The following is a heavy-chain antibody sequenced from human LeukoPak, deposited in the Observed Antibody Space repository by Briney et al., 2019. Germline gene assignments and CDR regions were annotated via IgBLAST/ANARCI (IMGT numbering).Heavy chain of an antibody. D-gene: IGHD2-2*01. Sequence: ASVRVSCKAAGYTFTDYYMHWVRQAPGQGFEWMGWINPNDGDTNYAQKFQGRVTMTTDTSISTAHMEVSRLRSDDPAVYYCARANFLYCSSSTCLFDYWGQGTLVTVSS. CDR2: INPNDGDT. CDR3: ARANFLYCSSSTCLFDY. CDR1: GYTFTDYY. V-gene: IGHV1-2*02. J-gene: IGHJ4*02.